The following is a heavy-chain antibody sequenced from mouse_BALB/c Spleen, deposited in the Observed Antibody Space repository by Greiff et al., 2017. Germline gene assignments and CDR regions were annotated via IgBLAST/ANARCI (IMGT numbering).Heavy chain of an antibody. CDR2: IWAGGST. V-gene: IGHV2-9*02. CDR3: ARDDGYYFAY. J-gene: IGHJ3*01. Sequence: VMLVESGPGLVAPSQSLSITCTVSGFSLTSYGVSWVRQPPGKGLEWLGVIWAGGSTNYNSALMSRLSISKDNSKSQVFLKMNSLQTDDTAMYYCARDDGYYFAYWGQGTLVTVSA. CDR1: GFSLTSYG. D-gene: IGHD2-3*01.